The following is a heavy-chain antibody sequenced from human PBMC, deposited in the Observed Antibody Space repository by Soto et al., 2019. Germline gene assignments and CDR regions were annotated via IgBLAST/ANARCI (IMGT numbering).Heavy chain of an antibody. Sequence: PSETLSLTCAVSGYSISSGYYWGWIRQPPGKGLEWIGSIYHSGSTYYNPSLKSRVTISVDTSKNQFSLKLSSVTAADTAVYYCARVGWFGELLGYFDYWGQGTLVTVSS. V-gene: IGHV4-38-2*01. CDR2: IYHSGST. CDR1: GYSISSGYY. J-gene: IGHJ4*02. D-gene: IGHD3-10*01. CDR3: ARVGWFGELLGYFDY.